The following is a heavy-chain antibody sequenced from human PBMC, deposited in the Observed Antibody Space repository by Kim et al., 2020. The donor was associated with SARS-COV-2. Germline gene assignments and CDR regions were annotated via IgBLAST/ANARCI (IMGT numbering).Heavy chain of an antibody. CDR3: ARDVKFWTGGTNAP. CDR2: IKSDGSST. CDR1: GFIFSSYW. V-gene: IGHV3-74*01. Sequence: GGSLRLSCTASGFIFSSYWMYWVRQAPGKGLVWVSRIKSDGSSTSYADSVKGRFTISRDNAKNTLYLQMNSLRAEDTAVYDCARDVKFWTGGTNAPWGQGTLVTDSS. D-gene: IGHD2-8*02. J-gene: IGHJ5*02.